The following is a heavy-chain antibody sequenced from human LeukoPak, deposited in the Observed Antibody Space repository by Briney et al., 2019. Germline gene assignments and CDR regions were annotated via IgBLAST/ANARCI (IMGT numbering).Heavy chain of an antibody. J-gene: IGHJ4*02. CDR3: AKRDDSGGNLVDL. CDR2: IYYSGST. Sequence: PSETLSLTCTVSGGSIRSGSHYWAWIRQPPGKGLEWIGSIYYSGSTYYNPSLENRVTISIDTSKNHFSLKLSSLSAADTSIYYCAKRDDSGGNLVDLWGQGTLVTVS. CDR1: GGSIRSGSHY. D-gene: IGHD3-22*01. V-gene: IGHV4-39*02.